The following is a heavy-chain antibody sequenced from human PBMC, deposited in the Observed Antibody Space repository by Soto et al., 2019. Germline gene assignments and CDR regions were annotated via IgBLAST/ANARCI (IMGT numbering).Heavy chain of an antibody. V-gene: IGHV3-33*01. CDR3: ARDVWQSGFDY. Sequence: PGGSLRLSCAASGFTFSSYGMHWVRQAPGKGLEWVAVIWYDGSNKYYADSVKGRFTISRDNSKNTLDLQMNSLRAEDTAVYYCARDVWQSGFDYWGQGTLVTVSS. CDR2: IWYDGSNK. D-gene: IGHD3-16*01. CDR1: GFTFSSYG. J-gene: IGHJ4*02.